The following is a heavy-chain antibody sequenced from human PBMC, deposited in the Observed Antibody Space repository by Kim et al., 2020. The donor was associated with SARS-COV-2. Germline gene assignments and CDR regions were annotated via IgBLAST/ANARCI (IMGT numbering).Heavy chain of an antibody. CDR1: GFTFSSYA. V-gene: IGHV3-23*01. CDR3: LVSPAPYCSGGSCYLFDY. Sequence: GGSLRLSCAASGFTFSSYAMSWVRQAPGKGLEWVSAISGSGGSTYYADSVKGRFTISRDNSKNTLYLQMNSLRAEDTAVYYCLVSPAPYCSGGSCYLFDYWGQGTLVTVSS. CDR2: ISGSGGST. D-gene: IGHD2-15*01. J-gene: IGHJ4*02.